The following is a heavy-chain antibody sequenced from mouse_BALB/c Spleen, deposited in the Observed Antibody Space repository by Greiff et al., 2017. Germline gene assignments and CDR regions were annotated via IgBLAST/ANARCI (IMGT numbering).Heavy chain of an antibody. D-gene: IGHD1-1*01. CDR3: ARRDYYGSSYPAWFAY. V-gene: IGHV5-6*02. CDR2: ISSGGSYT. J-gene: IGHJ3*01. Sequence: DVKLVESGGDLVKPGGSLKLSCAASGFTFSSYGMSWVRQTPDKRLEWVATISSGGSYTYYPDSVKGRFTISRDNAKNTLYLQMSSLRSEDTAMYYCARRDYYGSSYPAWFAYWGQGTLVTVSA. CDR1: GFTFSSYG.